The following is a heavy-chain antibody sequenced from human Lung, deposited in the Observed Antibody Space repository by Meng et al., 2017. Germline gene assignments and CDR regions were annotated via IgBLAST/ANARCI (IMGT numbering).Heavy chain of an antibody. CDR3: ARSQQWLDS. J-gene: IGHJ4*02. V-gene: IGHV6-1*01. CDR1: GASVSSNSAA. D-gene: IGHD6-19*01. CDR2: TYYRSKWYN. Sequence: QVHLQHSGPGLVKPSETHPLTCAISGASVSSNSAAWNWIRQSPSRGLEWLGRTYYRSKWYNGYAVSVRSRITINPDTSKNQFSLQLNSVTPEDTAVYYCARSQQWLDSWGQGTLVTVSS.